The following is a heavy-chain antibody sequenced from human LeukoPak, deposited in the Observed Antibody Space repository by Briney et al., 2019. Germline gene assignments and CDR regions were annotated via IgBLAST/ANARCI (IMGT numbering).Heavy chain of an antibody. CDR3: AKDRMATIHAFDI. J-gene: IGHJ3*02. CDR1: GFTFDDYA. CDR2: ISWSSGSI. Sequence: GGSLRLSCAASGFTFDDYAMHWVRQAPGKGLEWVSGISWSSGSIGYADSVKGRFTISRDNAKNSLYLQMNSLRAEDTALYYCAKDRMATIHAFDIWGQGTMVTVSS. V-gene: IGHV3-9*01. D-gene: IGHD5-24*01.